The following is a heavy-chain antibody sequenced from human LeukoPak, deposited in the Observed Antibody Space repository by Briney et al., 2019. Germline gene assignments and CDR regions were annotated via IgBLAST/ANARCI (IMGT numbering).Heavy chain of an antibody. J-gene: IGHJ3*02. CDR1: GGSVSSNSYY. CDR3: ARGSVNYCSSTSCSGAFDI. Sequence: SETLSLTCTVSGGSVSSNSYYWSWIRQPPGKGLEWIGEINHSGSTNYNPSLKSRVTISVDTSKNQFSLKLSSVTAADTAVYYCARGSVNYCSSTSCSGAFDIWGQGTMVTVSS. V-gene: IGHV4-39*07. CDR2: INHSGST. D-gene: IGHD2-2*01.